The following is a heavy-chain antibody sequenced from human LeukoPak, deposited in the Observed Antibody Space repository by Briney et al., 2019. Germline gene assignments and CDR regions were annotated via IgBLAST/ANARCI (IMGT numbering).Heavy chain of an antibody. CDR2: ISYAGSKN. D-gene: IGHD1-26*01. J-gene: IGHJ4*02. CDR3: ARDLNAWGSTDS. Sequence: GGSLRLSCAASGFTFSTYAIHWVRQAPGKGLEWVAVISYAGSKNYYADSVKGRFTISRDSSKNTLYLQMNSLRAEDTAVYYCARDLNAWGSTDSRGQGTLSPSPQ. V-gene: IGHV3-30*04. CDR1: GFTFSTYA.